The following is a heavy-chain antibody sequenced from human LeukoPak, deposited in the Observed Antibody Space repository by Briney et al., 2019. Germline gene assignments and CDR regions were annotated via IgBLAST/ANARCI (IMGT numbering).Heavy chain of an antibody. CDR2: IYGSGST. Sequence: SETLSLTCTVSGDSLSSHYWSWIRRPPGKGLEWIGYIYGSGSTHYDPSLRSRVTISEDTSKNQFSLKLTSVTAADTAVYYCARKVGWYSHDSWGQGTLVTVPS. D-gene: IGHD6-19*01. CDR1: GDSLSSHY. J-gene: IGHJ4*02. V-gene: IGHV4-59*08. CDR3: ARKVGWYSHDS.